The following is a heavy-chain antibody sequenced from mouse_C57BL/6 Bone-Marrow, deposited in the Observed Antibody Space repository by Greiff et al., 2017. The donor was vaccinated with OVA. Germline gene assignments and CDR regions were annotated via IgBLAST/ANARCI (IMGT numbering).Heavy chain of an antibody. Sequence: VQLQQSGAELVKPGASVKMSCKASGYTFTSYWITWVKQRPGQGLEWIGDIYPGSGSTNYNEKFKSKATLTVDTSSSTAYMQLISLTSEDSAVYYCAREGPPYYYFDYWGQGTTLTVSS. CDR2: IYPGSGST. CDR1: GYTFTSYW. J-gene: IGHJ2*01. CDR3: AREGPPYYYFDY. D-gene: IGHD2-10*01. V-gene: IGHV1-55*01.